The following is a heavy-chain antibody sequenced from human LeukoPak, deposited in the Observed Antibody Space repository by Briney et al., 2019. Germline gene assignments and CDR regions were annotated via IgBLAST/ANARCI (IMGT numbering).Heavy chain of an antibody. CDR3: ARYYDRRFHAFDI. Sequence: GASVKVSCKASGGTFSSYAISWVRQAPGQGLEWMGGIIPIFGTANYAQKFQGRVMITADESTSTAYMELSSLRSEDTAVYYCARYYDRRFHAFDIWGQGTMVTVSS. V-gene: IGHV1-69*13. CDR1: GGTFSSYA. J-gene: IGHJ3*02. D-gene: IGHD3-10*02. CDR2: IIPIFGTA.